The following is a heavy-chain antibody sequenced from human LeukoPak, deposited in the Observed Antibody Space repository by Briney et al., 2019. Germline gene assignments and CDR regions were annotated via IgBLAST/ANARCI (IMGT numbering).Heavy chain of an antibody. CDR1: GFTFSSYS. V-gene: IGHV3-21*01. CDR2: ISSSSSYI. Sequence: KSGGSLRLSCAASGFTFSSYSMNWVRQAPGKGLEWVSSISSSSSYIYYADSVKGRFTISRDNAKNSLYLQMNSLRAEDTAVYYCARGPDTATGDIWGQGTMVTVSS. D-gene: IGHD5-18*01. J-gene: IGHJ3*02. CDR3: ARGPDTATGDI.